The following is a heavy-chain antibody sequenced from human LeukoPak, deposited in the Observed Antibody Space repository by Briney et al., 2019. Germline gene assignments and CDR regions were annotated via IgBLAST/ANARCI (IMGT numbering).Heavy chain of an antibody. Sequence: PSETLSLTCTVSGGSISNYYRSWIRQPPGKGLEWIAYIDYRGSTTYNPSLKSRVTISVDTSRNQFSLKLSSVTAADTAVYYCARSRSGYSYDHAAFDIWGQGTMVTVSS. V-gene: IGHV4-59*01. CDR2: IDYRGST. D-gene: IGHD5-18*01. CDR3: ARSRSGYSYDHAAFDI. J-gene: IGHJ3*02. CDR1: GGSISNYY.